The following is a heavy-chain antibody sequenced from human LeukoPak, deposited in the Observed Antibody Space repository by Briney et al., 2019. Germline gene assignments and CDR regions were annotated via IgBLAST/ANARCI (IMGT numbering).Heavy chain of an antibody. Sequence: GGSLRLSCAASGFTFSSYAMSWVRQAPGKGLEWVSAISGSGGSTYYADSVKGRFTISRDNSKNTLYLQMNSLRAEDTAVYYCAKHLRDRSGYRPFDYWGQGTLVSVSS. CDR2: ISGSGGST. D-gene: IGHD3-22*01. CDR1: GFTFSSYA. V-gene: IGHV3-23*01. J-gene: IGHJ4*02. CDR3: AKHLRDRSGYRPFDY.